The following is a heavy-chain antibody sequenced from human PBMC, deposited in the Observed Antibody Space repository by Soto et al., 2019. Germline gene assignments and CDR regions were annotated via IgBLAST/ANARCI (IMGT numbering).Heavy chain of an antibody. CDR1: GYTLTSSD. Sequence: QVQLVQSGAEVKKPGASVKVSCKASGYTLTSSDINWLRQAPGQGLGWMGWMNPNTPDRGNEQKFRGRFTMTGNTSISTAYMELRSLRSEDTAVYYCARVSWFGDLGNLDYAMDVWGQGTTVTVSS. CDR2: MNPNTPDR. CDR3: ARVSWFGDLGNLDYAMDV. V-gene: IGHV1-8*01. D-gene: IGHD3-10*01. J-gene: IGHJ6*02.